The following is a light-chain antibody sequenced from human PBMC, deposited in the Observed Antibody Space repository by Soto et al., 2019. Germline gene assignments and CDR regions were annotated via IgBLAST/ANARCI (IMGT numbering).Light chain of an antibody. CDR1: QSVLFPSTNKNY. CDR2: WAY. Sequence: DIVMTQSPESLAVSVGETVTIKCKSSQSVLFPSTNKNYLVWYQQKQGQPPRLLMFWAYTRESGVPDRFSGKGSGTDFTHSISNLQADEVAVYYCQQQCSLPTTFGQGNKLEIK. J-gene: IGKJ2*01. CDR3: QQQCSLPTT. V-gene: IGKV4-1*01.